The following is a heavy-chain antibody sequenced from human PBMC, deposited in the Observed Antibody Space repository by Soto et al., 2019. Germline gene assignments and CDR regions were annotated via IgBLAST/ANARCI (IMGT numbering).Heavy chain of an antibody. D-gene: IGHD2-2*03. CDR2: ISAYNGNT. CDR3: ASNRLDIVVVPAAMPHDAFDI. J-gene: IGHJ3*02. Sequence: ASVKVSCKASGYTFTSYGISWVRQAPGQGLEWMGWISAYNGNTNYAQKLQGRVTMTTDTSTSTAYMELRRLRSDDTAVYYCASNRLDIVVVPAAMPHDAFDIWGQGTMVTV. V-gene: IGHV1-18*01. CDR1: GYTFTSYG.